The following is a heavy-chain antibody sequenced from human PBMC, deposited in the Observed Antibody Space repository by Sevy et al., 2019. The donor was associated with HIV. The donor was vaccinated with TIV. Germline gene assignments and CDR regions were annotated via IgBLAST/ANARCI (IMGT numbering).Heavy chain of an antibody. CDR2: VNPISGGT. D-gene: IGHD3-3*01. CDR1: GYAFTGYY. J-gene: IGHJ6*02. Sequence: ASVKVSCKASGYAFTGYYIHWVRQAPGQGLEWMGRVNPISGGTDDSQQFQGRVTMTRDTSISTAYMDVSRLTSDDTAVYYCARAPTDFWTGGMAVWGQGTVVTVSS. CDR3: ARAPTDFWTGGMAV. V-gene: IGHV1-2*06.